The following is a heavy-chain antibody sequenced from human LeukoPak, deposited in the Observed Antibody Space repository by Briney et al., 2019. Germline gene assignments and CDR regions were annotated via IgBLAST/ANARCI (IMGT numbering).Heavy chain of an antibody. V-gene: IGHV3-33*01. CDR3: AREMGSVYFDY. Sequence: PGGSLRLSCTASGFSFSSYGIHWVRQTPGKGLEWVALVSYDGSNKDYADSVKGRFTISRDNSKNTVYPQINSLRAEDTAVYYCAREMGSVYFDYWGQGTLVTVSS. D-gene: IGHD3-10*01. CDR1: GFSFSSYG. J-gene: IGHJ4*02. CDR2: VSYDGSNK.